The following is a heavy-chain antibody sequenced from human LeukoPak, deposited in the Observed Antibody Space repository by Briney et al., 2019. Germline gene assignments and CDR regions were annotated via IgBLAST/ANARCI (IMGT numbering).Heavy chain of an antibody. CDR3: ARSGSYSDFDY. CDR2: ISSSSSTI. CDR1: GFTFSSYS. V-gene: IGHV3-48*01. Sequence: GGSLRLSCAASGFTFSSYSMNWVRQAPGKGLEWVSYISSSSSTIYYADSVKGRFTISRDNSKNTLYLQMNSLRAEDTAVYYCARSGSYSDFDYWGQGTLVTVSS. D-gene: IGHD1-26*01. J-gene: IGHJ4*02.